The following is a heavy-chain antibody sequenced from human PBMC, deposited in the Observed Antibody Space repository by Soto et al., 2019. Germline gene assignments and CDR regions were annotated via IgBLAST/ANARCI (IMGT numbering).Heavy chain of an antibody. CDR1: GDSISSYY. CDR3: ARLPSYYYDSSGYPTTDFDY. Sequence: SETLSLTCTVSGDSISSYYWSWIRQPPGKGLEWIGYIYYSGSTNYNPSLKSRVTISVHTSKNQFSLTLSSVTAADTAVYYCARLPSYYYDSSGYPTTDFDYWGQGTLVTVSS. J-gene: IGHJ4*02. CDR2: IYYSGST. D-gene: IGHD3-22*01. V-gene: IGHV4-59*08.